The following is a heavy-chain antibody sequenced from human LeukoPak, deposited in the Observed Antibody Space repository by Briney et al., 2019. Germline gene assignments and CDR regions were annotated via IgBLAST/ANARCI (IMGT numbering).Heavy chain of an antibody. CDR2: IYYSGST. D-gene: IGHD3-22*01. J-gene: IGHJ4*02. Sequence: SETLSLTCTVSGGSISSSNYYWGWIRQPPGEGLEWIGSIYYSGSTYYNPSLKNRVTVSLDKSKNQFSLRLNSVTAADTAIYYCARNAGYSDLNYWGQGVLVTVSS. CDR3: ARNAGYSDLNY. V-gene: IGHV4-39*07. CDR1: GGSISSSNYY.